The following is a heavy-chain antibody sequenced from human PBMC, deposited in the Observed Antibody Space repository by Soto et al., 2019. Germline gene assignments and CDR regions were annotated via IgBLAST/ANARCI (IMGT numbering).Heavy chain of an antibody. CDR2: ISGSGSRT. Sequence: GGSLRLSCAASGFTFNNYALTWVRQAPGKGLEWDSAISGSGSRTEYADSVKGRFTISRDNSQNTLFLQMNSLTAEDTAVYYCATAVVVGAWLESWGRGTLVTVSS. V-gene: IGHV3-23*01. CDR1: GFTFNNYA. J-gene: IGHJ5*01. CDR3: ATAVVVGAWLES. D-gene: IGHD2-15*01.